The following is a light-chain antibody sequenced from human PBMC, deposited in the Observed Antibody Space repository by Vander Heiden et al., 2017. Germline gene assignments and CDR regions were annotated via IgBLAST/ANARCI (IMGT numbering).Light chain of an antibody. V-gene: IGLV1-40*01. CDR3: QSYDSSLSGKEGVV. CDR1: SSNIGAVDV. J-gene: IGLJ2*01. CDR2: GIS. Sequence: QSVLTQPPSVSGAPGQRVTISCTGSSSNIGAVDVVHWYQQLPGTAPKLLIYGISNRPSGVPDRFSGSKTGTSASLAITGLQAEDEADYYCQSYDSSLSGKEGVVFGGGTKLTVL.